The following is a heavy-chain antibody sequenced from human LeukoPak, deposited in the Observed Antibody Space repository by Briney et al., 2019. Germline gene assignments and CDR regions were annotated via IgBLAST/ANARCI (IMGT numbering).Heavy chain of an antibody. CDR2: ISSSSSYI. J-gene: IGHJ3*02. D-gene: IGHD2-21*02. CDR3: ARGGYCGGDCYQRPDAFDI. V-gene: IGHV3-21*01. Sequence: GGSLRLSCAASGFTFSSFTMNWVRQAPGKGLEWVSSISSSSSYIYYADSVKGRFTISRDNTKNSLYLQMNSLRAEDTAVYYCARGGYCGGDCYQRPDAFDIWGQGTLVTVSS. CDR1: GFTFSSFT.